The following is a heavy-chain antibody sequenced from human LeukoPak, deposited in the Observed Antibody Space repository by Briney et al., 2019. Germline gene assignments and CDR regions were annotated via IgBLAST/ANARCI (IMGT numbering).Heavy chain of an antibody. D-gene: IGHD5-18*01. CDR2: VIAILGKA. CDR1: GGTFSAYG. V-gene: IGHV1-69*04. Sequence: ASVKVSCKASGGTFSAYGVNWVRQAPGQGPEWMGRVIAILGKANYAQKFRGRVTITADTSTSTTYMELSSLRSEDTAVYYCARESHVLGYNYESTHPFDIWGQGTLVTVSS. J-gene: IGHJ4*02. CDR3: ARESHVLGYNYESTHPFDI.